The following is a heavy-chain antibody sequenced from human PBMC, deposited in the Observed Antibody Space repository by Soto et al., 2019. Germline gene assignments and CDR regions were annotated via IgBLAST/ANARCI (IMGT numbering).Heavy chain of an antibody. CDR1: GGSISSYY. CDR2: IYYSGST. Sequence: QVQLQESGPGLVKPSETLSLTCTVSGGSISSYYWSWIRQPPGKGLEWIGYIYYSGSTNYNPSLKSRVTISVDTSKNQFSLKLSSVTAADTAVYYCARLRGWGSGTIGDYWGQGTLVTVSS. V-gene: IGHV4-59*08. J-gene: IGHJ4*02. D-gene: IGHD3-10*01. CDR3: ARLRGWGSGTIGDY.